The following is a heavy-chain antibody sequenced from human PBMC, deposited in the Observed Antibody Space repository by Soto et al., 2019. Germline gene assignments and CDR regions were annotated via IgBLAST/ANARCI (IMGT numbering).Heavy chain of an antibody. V-gene: IGHV3-15*01. CDR3: TTPHGRNAFDI. J-gene: IGHJ3*02. CDR2: IKSKTDGGTT. Sequence: EVQLVESGGGLVKPGGSLRLSCAASGFTFGNAWMSWVRQAPGRGLEWVGRIKSKTDGGTTNYAAPVKDRFTISRGCFKNTLYLQMNSLKTEDTAVYYCTTPHGRNAFDIWGQGTMVTVSS. D-gene: IGHD2-8*01. CDR1: GFTFGNAW.